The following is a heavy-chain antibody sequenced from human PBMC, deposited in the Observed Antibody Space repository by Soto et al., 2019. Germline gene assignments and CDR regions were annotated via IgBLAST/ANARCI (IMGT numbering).Heavy chain of an antibody. CDR3: ARNFHRIKGWYFFDY. CDR1: GFTFSSYA. D-gene: IGHD6-19*01. V-gene: IGHV3-30-3*01. Sequence: QVQLVESGGGVVQPGRSLRLSCAASGFTFSSYAMHWVRQAPGKGLEWVAVISYDGSNKYYADSVKGRFTISRDNPKNTMYLQMNSLRAEDTAVYYCARNFHRIKGWYFFDYWGQGTLVTVSS. J-gene: IGHJ4*02. CDR2: ISYDGSNK.